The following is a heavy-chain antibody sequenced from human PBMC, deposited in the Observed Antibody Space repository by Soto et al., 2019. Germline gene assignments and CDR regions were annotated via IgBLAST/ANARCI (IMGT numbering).Heavy chain of an antibody. CDR3: ARRTGVLATNSMNYYYYYYMDV. CDR2: IYPGDSDT. CDR1: GYSFTSYW. Sequence: GESLKISCKGSGYSFTSYWIGWVRQMPGKGLEWMGIIYPGDSDTRYSPSFQGQVTISADKSIGTAYLQWSSLKASDTAMYYCARRTGVLATNSMNYYYYYYMDVWGKGTTVTVSS. V-gene: IGHV5-51*01. J-gene: IGHJ6*03. D-gene: IGHD5-12*01.